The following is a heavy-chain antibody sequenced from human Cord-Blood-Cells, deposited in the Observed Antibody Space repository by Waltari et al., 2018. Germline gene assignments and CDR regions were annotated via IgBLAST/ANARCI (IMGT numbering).Heavy chain of an antibody. CDR2: IYYSGST. V-gene: IGHV4-39*01. D-gene: IGHD2-15*01. CDR3: ARQYCSGGSCYEYFQH. J-gene: IGHJ1*01. CDR1: GGSISSSSYY. Sequence: QLQLQESGPGLVKPSETLSLTCTVSGGSISSSSYYWGWIRQPPGKGLEWIGRIYYSGSTYYNPSLRGRVTISVDTSKNQFSLKLSSVTAADTAVYYCARQYCSGGSCYEYFQHWGQGTLVTVSS.